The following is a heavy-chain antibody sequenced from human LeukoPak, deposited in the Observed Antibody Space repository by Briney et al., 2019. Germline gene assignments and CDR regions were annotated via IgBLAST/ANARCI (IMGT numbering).Heavy chain of an antibody. V-gene: IGHV3-11*04. CDR3: ARDHYYDSSGYYLFY. CDR1: GFTFSDYY. Sequence: PGGSLRLSCAASGFTFSDYYMSWIRQAPGKGLEWVSYISSSGSTIYYADSVKGRFTISRDNDKNSLYLQMNSLRAEDTAVYYCARDHYYDSSGYYLFYWGQGTLVTVSS. D-gene: IGHD3-22*01. J-gene: IGHJ4*02. CDR2: ISSSGSTI.